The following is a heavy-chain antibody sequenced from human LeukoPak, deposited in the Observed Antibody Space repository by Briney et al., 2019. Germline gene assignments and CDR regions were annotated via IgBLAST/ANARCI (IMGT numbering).Heavy chain of an antibody. Sequence: PSQTLSLTCTVSGGSISSGDYYWSWIRQPPGKGLEWIGYIYYSGSTYYNPSLKSRVTISVDTSKNQFSLKLSSVTAADTAVYYCARADSSGSYYVIDYWGQGTLVTVSS. CDR1: GGSISSGDYY. V-gene: IGHV4-30-4*01. D-gene: IGHD1-26*01. CDR2: IYYSGST. J-gene: IGHJ4*02. CDR3: ARADSSGSYYVIDY.